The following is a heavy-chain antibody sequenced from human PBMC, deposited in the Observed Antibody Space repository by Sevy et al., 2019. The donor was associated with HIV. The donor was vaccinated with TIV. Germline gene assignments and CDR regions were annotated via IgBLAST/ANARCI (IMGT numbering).Heavy chain of an antibody. CDR3: GRVQSHTGWFDY. D-gene: IGHD6-19*01. CDR2: IYSGKST. J-gene: IGHJ4*02. V-gene: IGHV3-53*01. Sequence: GGSLRLSCEASGFSVSSNYMAWVRQAPGKGLEWVSVIYSGKSTDYRDSVNGRIAISRDRSKNTLYLQMDRLRAEDRDVYHCGRVQSHTGWFDYWGQGSLVTVSS. CDR1: GFSVSSNY.